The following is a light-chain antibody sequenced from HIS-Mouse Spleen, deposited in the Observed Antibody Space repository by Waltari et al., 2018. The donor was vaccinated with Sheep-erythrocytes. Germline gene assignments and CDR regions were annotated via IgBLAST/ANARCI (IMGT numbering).Light chain of an antibody. V-gene: IGKV3-15*01. CDR3: QQYNNWPPPYT. J-gene: IGKJ2*01. CDR1: QSVTSN. Sequence: EIVMTHSPATLSVSPGERATLSCRARQSVTSNLAWYQQKPGQAPRLLIYGASTRATGIPARFSGSGSGTEFTLTISSMQSEDFAVYYCQQYNNWPPPYTFGQGTKLEIK. CDR2: GAS.